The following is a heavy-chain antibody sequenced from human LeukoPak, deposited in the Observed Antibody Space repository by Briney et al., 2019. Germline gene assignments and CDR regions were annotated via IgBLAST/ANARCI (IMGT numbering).Heavy chain of an antibody. D-gene: IGHD3-10*01. CDR1: GSSFTCYY. Sequence: ASVTLSCSSSGSSFTCYYMHLVRQPPGPGMERMGWINPNSGGTNYAKKFQGRVTMTRDTSISTAYMELSRLRSDDTAVYYCARDLMWFGESHDAFDIWGQGTMVTVSS. CDR2: INPNSGGT. CDR3: ARDLMWFGESHDAFDI. J-gene: IGHJ3*02. V-gene: IGHV1-2*02.